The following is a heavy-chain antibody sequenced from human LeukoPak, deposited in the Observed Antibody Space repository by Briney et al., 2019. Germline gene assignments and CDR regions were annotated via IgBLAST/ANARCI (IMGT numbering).Heavy chain of an antibody. J-gene: IGHJ5*02. CDR2: FDPEDGET. CDR1: GYTLTELS. V-gene: IGHV1-24*01. CDR3: VRSSWGYGFDP. D-gene: IGHD5-12*01. Sequence: ASVKVSCKVSGYTLTELSMHWVRQAPGKGLEWMGGFDPEDGETIYAQKFEGRVTMTEDTSTDTAYMELSSLRSEDTAVFYCVRSSWGYGFDPWGQGTLVTVSS.